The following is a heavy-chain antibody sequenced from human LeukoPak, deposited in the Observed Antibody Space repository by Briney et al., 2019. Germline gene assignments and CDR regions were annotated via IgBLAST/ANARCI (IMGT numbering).Heavy chain of an antibody. CDR2: INHSGST. V-gene: IGHV4-34*01. D-gene: IGHD2-2*01. J-gene: IGHJ5*02. CDR1: GGSFSGYY. Sequence: SETLSLTCAVYGGSFSGYYWSWIRQPPGKGLEWIGEINHSGSTNYNPSLKSRVTISVDTSKNQFSLKLSSVTAADTAVYYCAREGLVVPAASEHNWLDPWGQGTLVTVSS. CDR3: AREGLVVPAASEHNWLDP.